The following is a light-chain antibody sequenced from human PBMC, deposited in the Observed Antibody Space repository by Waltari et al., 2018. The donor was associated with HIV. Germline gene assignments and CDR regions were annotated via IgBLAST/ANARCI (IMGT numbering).Light chain of an antibody. CDR3: ASHAGSKDV. Sequence: QSALTQPPSASGSPGQSVTISCTGTSSDVGAYNYVSWFQQHPVKAPKLMIYDVTKRPSGVPDRFSGSKSGNTASLTVSGLQAEEEADYYCASHAGSKDVFGGGTRLTVL. V-gene: IGLV2-8*01. CDR2: DVT. J-gene: IGLJ2*01. CDR1: SSDVGAYNY.